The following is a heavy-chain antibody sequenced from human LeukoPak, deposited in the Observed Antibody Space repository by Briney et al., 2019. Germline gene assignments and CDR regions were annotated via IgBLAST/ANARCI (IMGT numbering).Heavy chain of an antibody. V-gene: IGHV4-30-4*01. CDR3: ARALTGTTLDY. Sequence: PSQTLSLTCTVSGGSISSGDYYWSWIRQPPGRGLEWIGYIYYSGSTYYNPSLKSRVTISVDTSKNQFSLKLSSVTAADTAVYYCARALTGTTLDYWGQGTLVTVSS. D-gene: IGHD1-7*01. J-gene: IGHJ4*02. CDR2: IYYSGST. CDR1: GGSISSGDYY.